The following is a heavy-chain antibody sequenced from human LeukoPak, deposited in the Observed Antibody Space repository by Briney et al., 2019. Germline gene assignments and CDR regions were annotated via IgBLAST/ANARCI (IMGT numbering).Heavy chain of an antibody. CDR3: AKNWYDFWSGYYTTDYFDY. CDR1: GFTFSSYA. J-gene: IGHJ4*02. D-gene: IGHD3-3*01. V-gene: IGHV3-23*01. CDR2: ISGSGGST. Sequence: GGSLRLSCAASGFTFSSYAMSWVPQAPGKGLEWVSAISGSGGSTYYADSVKGRFTISRDNSKNTLYLQMNSLRAEDTAVYYCAKNWYDFWSGYYTTDYFDYWGQGTLVTVSS.